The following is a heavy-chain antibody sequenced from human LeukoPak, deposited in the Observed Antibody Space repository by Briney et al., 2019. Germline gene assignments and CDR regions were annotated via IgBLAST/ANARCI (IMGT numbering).Heavy chain of an antibody. V-gene: IGHV3-66*01. CDR2: IYRSGDT. J-gene: IGHJ5*02. D-gene: IGHD6-19*01. CDR3: ARDSSGWYHWFDP. Sequence: TGGSLRHSCAASGFTVSINYMSWVRQAPGKGLDWISVIYRSGDTYYADSVKGRFTISRDNAKNSLYLQLNSLRAEDTAVYYCARDSSGWYHWFDPWGQGTLVTVSS. CDR1: GFTVSINY.